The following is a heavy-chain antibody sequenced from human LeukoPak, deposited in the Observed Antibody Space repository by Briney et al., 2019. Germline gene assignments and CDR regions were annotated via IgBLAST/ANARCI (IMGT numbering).Heavy chain of an antibody. CDR2: INPNSGGT. Sequence: ASVKVSCKASGYTFTGYYMHWVRQAPGQGLEWMGWINPNSGGTNYAQKFQGWVTMTRDTSISTAYMELSRLRSDDTAVYYCARITNYYDSSGYYYGSNDYWGQGTLVTVSS. CDR3: ARITNYYDSSGYYYGSNDY. J-gene: IGHJ4*02. CDR1: GYTFTGYY. D-gene: IGHD3-22*01. V-gene: IGHV1-2*04.